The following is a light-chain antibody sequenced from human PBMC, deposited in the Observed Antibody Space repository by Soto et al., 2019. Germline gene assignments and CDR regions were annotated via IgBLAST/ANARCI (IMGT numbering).Light chain of an antibody. CDR3: QQSFSPPIT. CDR1: QSINKW. J-gene: IGKJ5*01. Sequence: IQMTQSPSTLSASVGDRVTITCRASQSINKWVAWFQQKSGRAPKLLIYDAATLQSGVPSRFSGTGSGTDFSLTISSLQPEDFATYYCQQSFSPPITFGQGTRLEIK. CDR2: DAA. V-gene: IGKV1-5*01.